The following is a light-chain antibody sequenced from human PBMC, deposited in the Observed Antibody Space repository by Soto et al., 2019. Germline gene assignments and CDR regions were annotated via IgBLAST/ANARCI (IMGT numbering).Light chain of an antibody. CDR3: QQCYSSPTWT. CDR1: QSIGIS. V-gene: IGKV1-39*01. Sequence: DIQMTQSPSSLSASVGDGVTITCRASQSIGISLNWYQQRPGKAPKLLVFAASSLQSGVPLRFSGSGSGTDFTLTISSLHPEDFATYYCQQCYSSPTWTFGQGTKVEIK. CDR2: AAS. J-gene: IGKJ1*01.